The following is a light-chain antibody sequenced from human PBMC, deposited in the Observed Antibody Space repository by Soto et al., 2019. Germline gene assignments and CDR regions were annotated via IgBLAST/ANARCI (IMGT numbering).Light chain of an antibody. CDR3: LQYYTPFRP. V-gene: IGKV4-1*01. Sequence: DIVMTQSPDSLAVSLGERATINCKSSQSVLYSSNNKNYLAWYQQKPGQPPKLLIYWASTRESGVPDRFSGSGSGTDFTLTISSLQAEDVAVYYCLQYYTPFRPFGRGTKLEIK. CDR1: QSVLYSSNNKNY. J-gene: IGKJ2*01. CDR2: WAS.